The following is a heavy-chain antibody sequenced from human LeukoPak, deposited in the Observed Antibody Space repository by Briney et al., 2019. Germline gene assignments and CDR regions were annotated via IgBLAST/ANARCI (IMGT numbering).Heavy chain of an antibody. CDR2: INHSGST. V-gene: IGHV4-34*01. CDR1: GGSFSGYY. J-gene: IGHJ4*02. Sequence: PSETLSLTCAVYGGSFSGYYWSWIRQPPGKGLEWIGEINHSGSTNYNPSLKSRVTISVDTSKNQFSLKLSSVTAADTAVYYCARGYSSSWYYHSGLVDWGQGTPVTVSS. CDR3: ARGYSSSWYYHSGLVD. D-gene: IGHD6-13*01.